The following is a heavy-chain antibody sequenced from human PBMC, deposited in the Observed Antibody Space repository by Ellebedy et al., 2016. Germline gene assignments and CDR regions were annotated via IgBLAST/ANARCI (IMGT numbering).Heavy chain of an antibody. CDR2: INPSGGNT. V-gene: IGHV1-46*01. D-gene: IGHD6-19*01. J-gene: IGHJ4*02. CDR1: GYTFTGYY. CDR3: ARVRGWYYFDY. Sequence: ASVKVSCXASGYTFTGYYMHWVRQAPGQGLEWMGIINPSGGNTSYAQKFQGRVTMTRDTSTSTVYMELSSLRSEDTAVYYCARVRGWYYFDYWGQGTLVTVSS.